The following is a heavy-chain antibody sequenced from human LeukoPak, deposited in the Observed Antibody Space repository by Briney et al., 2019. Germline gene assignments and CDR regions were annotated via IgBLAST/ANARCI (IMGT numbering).Heavy chain of an antibody. CDR2: MNPNSGNT. CDR3: TRGSSGRRDN. CDR1: VYTFTSCD. J-gene: IGHJ4*02. Sequence: ASVTVSFKASVYTFTSCDINWARQATGQGLEWMGWMNPNSGNTGYVQSFQCRITMTRDISIGTAYMELSNLTSEDTAIYYCTRGSSGRRDNWGQGTLVTVSA. V-gene: IGHV1-8*01. D-gene: IGHD6-19*01.